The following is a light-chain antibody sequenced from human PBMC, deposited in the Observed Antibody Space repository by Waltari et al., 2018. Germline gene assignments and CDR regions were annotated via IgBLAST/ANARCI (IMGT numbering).Light chain of an antibody. V-gene: IGKV4-1*01. CDR3: QQYYTTPIT. CDR1: QSVLYSSNNKNY. CDR2: WAS. Sequence: DIVMTQSPDSLAVSLGERATIHCKSSQSVLYSSNNKNYLAWFQPKPGQPPKLLIYWASTRESGVPDRFSGSGSGTDFTLTVSSLQAEDVAVYYCQQYYTTPITFGQGTRLEIK. J-gene: IGKJ5*01.